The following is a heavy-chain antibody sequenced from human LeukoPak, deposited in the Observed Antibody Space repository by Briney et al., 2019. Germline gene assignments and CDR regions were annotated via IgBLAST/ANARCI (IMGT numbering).Heavy chain of an antibody. CDR3: AKGSLGSWYYFDY. CDR1: GFTFGSSA. D-gene: IGHD6-13*01. Sequence: GGSLRLSCAASGFTFGSSAMSWVRQAPGKGPEWVSTFSRSGPDTYYADSVKGRFTIFRDNSKNTLYLQMNSLRAEDTAVYYCAKGSLGSWYYFDYWGQGTLVTVYS. J-gene: IGHJ4*02. V-gene: IGHV3-23*01. CDR2: FSRSGPDT.